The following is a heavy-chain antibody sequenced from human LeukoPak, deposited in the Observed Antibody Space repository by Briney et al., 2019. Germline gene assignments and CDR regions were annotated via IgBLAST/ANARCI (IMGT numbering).Heavy chain of an antibody. CDR2: IWYDGRNK. D-gene: IGHD2-8*01. J-gene: IGHJ4*02. CDR3: ARVAGLREYLDY. V-gene: IGHV3-33*01. Sequence: GRSLRLSCAASGFIFSSYGMHWVRQAPGKGLEWVAAIWYDGRNKYYADSVKGRFTISRDNSKNTLYLQMNRLRAEDTAVYYCARVAGLREYLDYWGQGTLVTVSS. CDR1: GFIFSSYG.